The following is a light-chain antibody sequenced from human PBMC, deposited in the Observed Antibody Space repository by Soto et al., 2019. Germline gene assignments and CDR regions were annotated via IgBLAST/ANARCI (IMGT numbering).Light chain of an antibody. CDR1: SSDVGAYNY. J-gene: IGLJ1*01. Sequence: QSVLTQPASVSGSPGQSITISCTGTSSDVGAYNYVSWYQQHPGKAPKLIIYEVSNGPSGVSNRFSGSKSGNTASLTISGLQAEDEADYYCSSYTSTNSPPFGTGPKLTVL. CDR2: EVS. CDR3: SSYTSTNSPP. V-gene: IGLV2-14*01.